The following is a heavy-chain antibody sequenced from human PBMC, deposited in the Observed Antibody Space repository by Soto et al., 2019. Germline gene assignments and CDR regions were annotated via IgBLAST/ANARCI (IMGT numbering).Heavy chain of an antibody. D-gene: IGHD1-26*01. V-gene: IGHV4-34*01. Sequence: QVKLQQWGAGLLKPSETLSLTCAVYGGSFSGNYWSWIRQPQGKWREWIGEINHSGSTNYKPSRKSRVTISVDTSKNQFSLKLSSVKAADTAVYYCARGRATDYWGQGTLGTVYS. CDR1: GGSFSGNY. CDR3: ARGRATDY. CDR2: INHSGST. J-gene: IGHJ4*02.